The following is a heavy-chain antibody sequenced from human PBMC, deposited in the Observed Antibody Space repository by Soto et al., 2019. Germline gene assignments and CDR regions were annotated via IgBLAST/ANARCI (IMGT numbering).Heavy chain of an antibody. V-gene: IGHV3-23*01. D-gene: IGHD1-26*01. CDR1: GFPFSGYA. CDR3: AKDRQMKVGATKYHYYYGMDV. J-gene: IGHJ6*02. Sequence: EVQLLESGGGLVKPGGSRGLSCEALGFPFSGYALGWVPQAPGRGREWVSAIGGSGGSTYYADSVKGRFTISGDNSKNTLYLQMNSLRAEDTAVYYCAKDRQMKVGATKYHYYYGMDVWGQGTTVTVSS. CDR2: IGGSGGST.